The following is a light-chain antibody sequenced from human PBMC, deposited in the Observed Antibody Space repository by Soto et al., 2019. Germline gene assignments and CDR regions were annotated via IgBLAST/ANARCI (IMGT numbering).Light chain of an antibody. Sequence: DIQMTQSPSSLSASAGDRVTITCRAGQSISSYLNWYQQKXGKAPKXXIYAASSLQSGVPSRFSGSGSGTDFTRTISSLQPEDFATYYCQRSYSTTITFGQGTGLEIK. CDR2: AAS. CDR1: QSISSY. V-gene: IGKV1-39*01. J-gene: IGKJ5*01. CDR3: QRSYSTTIT.